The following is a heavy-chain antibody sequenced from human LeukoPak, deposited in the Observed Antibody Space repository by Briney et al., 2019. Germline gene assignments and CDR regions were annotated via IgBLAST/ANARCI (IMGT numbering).Heavy chain of an antibody. CDR2: IYYSGST. D-gene: IGHD3-22*01. Sequence: PSETLSLTCIVSGGSISSHYWSWIRQPPGKGLEYIGYIYYSGSTDYNPSIKSRVTISLDTSKNQFSLNLTSVTAADTAVYYCARRSGVLDSRDSRYYFDHWGQGTLVTVSS. CDR3: ARRSGVLDSRDSRYYFDH. V-gene: IGHV4-59*11. CDR1: GGSISSHY. J-gene: IGHJ4*02.